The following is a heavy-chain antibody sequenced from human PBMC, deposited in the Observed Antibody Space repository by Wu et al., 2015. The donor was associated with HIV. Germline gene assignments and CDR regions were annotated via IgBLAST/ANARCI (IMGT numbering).Heavy chain of an antibody. J-gene: IGHJ4*02. Sequence: QVQLVQSGAEVKKPGASVKVSCKASGYTFTSYYMHWVRQAPGQGLEWMGIINPSGGSTSYTQKFQGRVTMTRDTSTSTVYMELSSLRSEDTAVYYCARELGGYYDSSGYLDYWGQGTLVTGLL. D-gene: IGHD3-22*01. V-gene: IGHV1-46*01. CDR3: ARELGGYYDSSGYLDY. CDR2: INPSGGST. CDR1: GYTFTSYY.